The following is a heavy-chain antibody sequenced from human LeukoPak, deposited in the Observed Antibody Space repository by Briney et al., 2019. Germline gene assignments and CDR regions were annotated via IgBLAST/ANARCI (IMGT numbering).Heavy chain of an antibody. J-gene: IGHJ5*02. V-gene: IGHV3-7*01. CDR3: ARDILRVPSPLSP. D-gene: IGHD3-9*01. CDR2: IKQDGSEK. Sequence: GGSLRLSCAASGFTFSSYWMSWVRQAPGKGLEWVANIKQDGSEKYYVDSVKGRFTISRDNAKNSLFLQMNSLRAEDTAVYYCARDILRVPSPLSPWGQGTLVTVSS. CDR1: GFTFSSYW.